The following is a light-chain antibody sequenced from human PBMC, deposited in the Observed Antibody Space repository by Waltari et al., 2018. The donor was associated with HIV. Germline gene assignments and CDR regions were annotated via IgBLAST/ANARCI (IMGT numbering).Light chain of an antibody. CDR1: EGINNY. CDR3: QQLGT. CDR2: AAS. Sequence: DIQLTQSTSYLSASVGDRVTVTCRASEGINNYLAWYQQKPGTAPKLLVYAASTLQNGVPSRFSGRGSGTEFTLTIDSLQPEDFATYYCQQLGTFGPGTTVDIK. J-gene: IGKJ3*01. V-gene: IGKV1-9*01.